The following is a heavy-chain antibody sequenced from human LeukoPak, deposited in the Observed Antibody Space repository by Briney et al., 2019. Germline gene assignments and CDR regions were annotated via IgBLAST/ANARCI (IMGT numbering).Heavy chain of an antibody. CDR2: INYSGST. CDR1: LDSLNTNF. V-gene: IGHV4-39*01. CDR3: VRSCYGGHSWVRY. D-gene: IGHD4-23*01. Sequence: SETLSLTCMHSLDSLNTNFLGWMRQPPGKGLEWIGSINYSGSTYYNPSLKSRITRSVDTSKNQISLKLSPETRGHAAVYNCVRSCYGGHSWVRYWGQGTLVTVSS. J-gene: IGHJ4*02.